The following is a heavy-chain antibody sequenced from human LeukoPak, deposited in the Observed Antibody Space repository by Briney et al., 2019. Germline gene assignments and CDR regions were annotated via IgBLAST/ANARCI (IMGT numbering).Heavy chain of an antibody. V-gene: IGHV5-51*01. CDR3: ARRRCSSTSCYAQALVGYMDV. D-gene: IGHD2-2*01. J-gene: IGHJ6*03. Sequence: GESLKISCKGSGYRFTSYWIGWVRQMPGKGLEWRGIIYPCDSDTRYSPYFQGQVTISADKSISTAYLKWSSLNASDTAMYYWARRRCSSTSCYAQALVGYMDVWGKGTTVTVSS. CDR1: GYRFTSYW. CDR2: IYPCDSDT.